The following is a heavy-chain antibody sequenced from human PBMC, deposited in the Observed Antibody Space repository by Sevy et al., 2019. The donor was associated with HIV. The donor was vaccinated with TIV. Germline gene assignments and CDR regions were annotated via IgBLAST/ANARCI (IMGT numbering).Heavy chain of an antibody. V-gene: IGHV3-73*01. D-gene: IGHD1-1*01. CDR3: ARHEEPHYYSYYGMDV. CDR1: GFTFSGSS. J-gene: IGHJ6*02. CDR2: IRCKATSYAK. Sequence: GGSLRLSCAASGFTFSGSSMHWVRQASGKGLEWVGRIRCKATSYAKAYAAWVGGRFTIPRDDSKNTAYLQMNSLKTEDTAVYYCARHEEPHYYSYYGMDVWGQGTTVTVSS.